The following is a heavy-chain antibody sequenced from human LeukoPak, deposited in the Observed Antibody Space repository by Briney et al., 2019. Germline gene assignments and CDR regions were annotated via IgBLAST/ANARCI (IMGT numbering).Heavy chain of an antibody. CDR1: GFSISSGYF. J-gene: IGHJ4*02. V-gene: IGHV4-38-2*01. CDR2: IFHSGIT. CDR3: ARRISTRRGETCSSTSCYFDY. D-gene: IGHD2-2*01. Sequence: PSETLSLTCAVSGFSISSGYFWAWIRQSPGKGLEWIGSIFHSGITYYNPSLKSRITISVDTSKNQFSLRLSYVTAADTAVYYCARRISTRRGETCSSTSCYFDYWGQGTLVTVSS.